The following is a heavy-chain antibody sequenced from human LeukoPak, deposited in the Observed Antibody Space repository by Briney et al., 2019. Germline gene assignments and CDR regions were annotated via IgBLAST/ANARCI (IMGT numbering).Heavy chain of an antibody. CDR1: GFTVSSNY. J-gene: IGHJ4*02. V-gene: IGHV3-66*01. CDR3: ARGYYDSRGYYY. Sequence: GGSLRLSCAASGFTVSSNYMSWVRQAPGKGLEWVSVIYSGGSTYYADSVKGRFTISRDNSKNTLYLQMNSLRAEDTAVYYCARGYYDSRGYYYWGQGTLVTVSS. CDR2: IYSGGST. D-gene: IGHD3-22*01.